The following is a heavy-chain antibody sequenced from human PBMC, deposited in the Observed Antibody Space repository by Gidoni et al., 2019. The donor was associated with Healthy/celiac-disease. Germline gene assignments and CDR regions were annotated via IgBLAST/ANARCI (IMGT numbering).Heavy chain of an antibody. CDR2: IIPILGTA. V-gene: IGHV1-69*01. J-gene: IGHJ6*04. CDR1: GGTFSSYA. CDR3: AGDKHYGDPSWSNYVMDV. D-gene: IGHD4-17*01. Sequence: QVQLVQSGAEVTKPGSSVKVSCKASGGTFSSYAISWVRQAPGQGLEWMEGIIPILGTANYAQRSQARFRITPADSRSTAYMELRSLKFEEPAVYYCAGDKHYGDPSWSNYVMDVGGKGTTVTVSS.